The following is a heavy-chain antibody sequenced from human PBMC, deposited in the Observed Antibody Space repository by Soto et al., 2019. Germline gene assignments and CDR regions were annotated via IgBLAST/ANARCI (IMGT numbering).Heavy chain of an antibody. V-gene: IGHV4-4*07. CDR3: AREGDDRHFFFDS. D-gene: IGHD3-3*02. CDR2: IYTGGNT. Sequence: SETLSLTCNVSGRSMISYYWSWIRQPAGKGLEWIGRIYTGGNTNYNPSLKSRVTMSVDTSKSQFSLSLTSVTAADTAVYYCAREGDDRHFFFDSRGQGTLVTVSS. CDR1: GRSMISYY. J-gene: IGHJ4*02.